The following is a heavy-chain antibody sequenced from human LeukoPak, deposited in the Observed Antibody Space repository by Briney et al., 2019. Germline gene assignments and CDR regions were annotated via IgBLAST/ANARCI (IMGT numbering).Heavy chain of an antibody. D-gene: IGHD3-22*01. Sequence: GASVKVSCKASGYTFTSYGISWVRQAPGQELEWMGWISAYNGNTNYAQKLQGRVTMTTDTSTSTAYMELRSLRSDDTAVYYCARVGDYYDSSGYYYWGQGTLVTVSS. CDR3: ARVGDYYDSSGYYY. J-gene: IGHJ4*02. CDR2: ISAYNGNT. V-gene: IGHV1-18*01. CDR1: GYTFTSYG.